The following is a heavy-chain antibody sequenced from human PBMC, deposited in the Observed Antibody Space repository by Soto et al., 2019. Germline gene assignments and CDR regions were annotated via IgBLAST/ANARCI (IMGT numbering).Heavy chain of an antibody. D-gene: IGHD3-3*01. V-gene: IGHV3-11*06. J-gene: IGHJ6*02. Sequence: QVQLLESGGGLVKPGGSLRLSCADSGFIFRDFYMSWIRQVPGKGLEWLSKISSSSSSTDYADSVKGRFTISRDNAKNSLYLQMSSLRAEDTAVYYCARDRGGGSIFGGHYGMDVWGQGTTVTVSS. CDR2: ISSSSSST. CDR1: GFIFRDFY. CDR3: ARDRGGGSIFGGHYGMDV.